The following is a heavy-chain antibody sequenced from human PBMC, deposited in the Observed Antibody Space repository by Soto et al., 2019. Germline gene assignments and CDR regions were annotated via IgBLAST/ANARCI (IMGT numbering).Heavy chain of an antibody. CDR1: GFTFSSYA. J-gene: IGHJ3*02. Sequence: GGSLRLSCAASGFTFSSYAMHWVRQAPGKGLEWVAVISYDGSNKYYADSVKGRFTISRDNSKNTLYLQMNSLRAEDTAVYYCASPLIVGAKFPGADAFDIWGQGTMVTVSS. CDR3: ASPLIVGAKFPGADAFDI. CDR2: ISYDGSNK. V-gene: IGHV3-30-3*01. D-gene: IGHD1-26*01.